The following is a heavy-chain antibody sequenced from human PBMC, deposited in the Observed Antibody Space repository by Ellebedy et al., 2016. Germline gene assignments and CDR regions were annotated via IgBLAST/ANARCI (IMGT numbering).Heavy chain of an antibody. D-gene: IGHD3-10*01. Sequence: GESLKISXAASGFGFSNYAMSWVRQAPGKGLLWVSSISASGTGTYYADSVRGRFTISRDNSKNTLSLQMNSLRAEDTAIYYCARQNLPDYGSGSFYPSDYWGQGTLVTVSS. CDR1: GFGFSNYA. J-gene: IGHJ4*02. V-gene: IGHV3-23*01. CDR2: ISASGTGT. CDR3: ARQNLPDYGSGSFYPSDY.